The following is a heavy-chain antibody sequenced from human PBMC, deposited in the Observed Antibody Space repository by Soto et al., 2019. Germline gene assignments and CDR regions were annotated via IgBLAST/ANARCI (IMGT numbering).Heavy chain of an antibody. CDR3: ARHTYDFWSGYSDGMDV. Sequence: PGESLKISCKGSGYSFTSYWIGWVRQMPGKGLEWMGIIYPGDSDTRYSPSFQGQVTISADKSISTAYLQWSSLKASDTAMYYCARHTYDFWSGYSDGMDVWGQGTTLTVSS. J-gene: IGHJ6*02. CDR2: IYPGDSDT. V-gene: IGHV5-51*01. CDR1: GYSFTSYW. D-gene: IGHD3-3*01.